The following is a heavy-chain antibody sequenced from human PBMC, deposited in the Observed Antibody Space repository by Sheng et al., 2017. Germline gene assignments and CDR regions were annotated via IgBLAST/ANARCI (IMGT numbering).Heavy chain of an antibody. CDR3: TTDQVGFGMDV. CDR1: GFSFSITW. Sequence: EVRLVESGGGLIKPGGSLRLSCAASGFSFSITWMSWVRQAPGKGLEWVGRIKSKTDGGTTDYAAPVKGRFTISRDNSKDMLFLQMNSLKTEDSAVYYCTTDQVGFGMDVWGRGTTGHRLL. J-gene: IGHJ6*02. CDR2: IKSKTDGGTT. V-gene: IGHV3-15*01. D-gene: IGHD1-26*01.